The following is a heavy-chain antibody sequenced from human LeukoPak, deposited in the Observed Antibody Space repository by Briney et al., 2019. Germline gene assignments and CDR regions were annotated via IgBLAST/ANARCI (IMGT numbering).Heavy chain of an antibody. D-gene: IGHD6-19*01. J-gene: IGHJ6*04. CDR3: ARELIAVAGTPYYYYGMDV. V-gene: IGHV1-2*04. CDR2: INPSGGST. CDR1: GYTFTSYY. Sequence: GASVKVSCKASGYTFTSYYMHWVRQAPGQGLEWMGIINPSGGSTSYAQKFQGWVTMTRDTSISTAYMELSRLRSDDTAVYYCARELIAVAGTPYYYYGMDVWGKGTTVTVSS.